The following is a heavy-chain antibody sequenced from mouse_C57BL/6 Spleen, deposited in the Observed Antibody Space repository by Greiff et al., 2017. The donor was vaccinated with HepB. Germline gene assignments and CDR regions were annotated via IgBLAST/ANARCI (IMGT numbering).Heavy chain of an antibody. Sequence: VQLQQSGPELVKPGASVKISCKASGYAFSSSWMNWVKQRPGKGLEWIGRIYPGDGDTNYNGKFKGKATLTADKSSSTAYMQLSSLTSEDSAVYFVARAVGYSNPAWFAYWGQGTLVTVSA. J-gene: IGHJ3*01. CDR1: GYAFSSSW. CDR3: ARAVGYSNPAWFAY. CDR2: IYPGDGDT. D-gene: IGHD2-5*01. V-gene: IGHV1-82*01.